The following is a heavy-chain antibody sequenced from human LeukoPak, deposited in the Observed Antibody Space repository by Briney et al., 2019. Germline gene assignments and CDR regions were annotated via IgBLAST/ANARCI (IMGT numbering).Heavy chain of an antibody. CDR2: IYTSGST. Sequence: SEILSLTCTVSGGSISSYYWSWIRQPPGKGLEWIGYIYTSGSTNYNPSLKSRVTISVDTSKNQFSLKLSSVTAADTAVYYCARLYYDFWSGYYGWFDPWGQGTLVTVSS. CDR1: GGSISSYY. D-gene: IGHD3-3*01. CDR3: ARLYYDFWSGYYGWFDP. V-gene: IGHV4-4*09. J-gene: IGHJ5*02.